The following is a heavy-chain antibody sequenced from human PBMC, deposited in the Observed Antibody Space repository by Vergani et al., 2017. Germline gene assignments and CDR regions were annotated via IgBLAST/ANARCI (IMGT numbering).Heavy chain of an antibody. J-gene: IGHJ6*03. CDR3: ARSWPPQVMDV. Sequence: QVQLQESGPGLVKPSETLSLTCTVSGGSLSSYYWSWIRQPPGKGLEWIGYIYYSGSTNYNPSLKSRVTISVDTSKNQFSLKLSSVTAAATAVYYCARSWPPQVMDVWGKGTTVTVSS. CDR2: IYYSGST. D-gene: IGHD5-12*01. CDR1: GGSLSSYY. V-gene: IGHV4-59*01.